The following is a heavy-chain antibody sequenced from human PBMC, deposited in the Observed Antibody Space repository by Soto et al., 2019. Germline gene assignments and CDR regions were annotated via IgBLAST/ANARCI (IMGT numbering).Heavy chain of an antibody. D-gene: IGHD1-1*01. V-gene: IGHV4-59*01. CDR3: ARDKSGYGYFDY. Sequence: SETLSLTCTVSCGSISSYYWSWIRQPPGKGLEWIGYIYYSGSTNYNPSLKSRVTISVDTSKNQFSLKLSSVAAADTAVYYCARDKSGYGYFDYWGQGTLVTVSS. CDR1: CGSISSYY. J-gene: IGHJ4*02. CDR2: IYYSGST.